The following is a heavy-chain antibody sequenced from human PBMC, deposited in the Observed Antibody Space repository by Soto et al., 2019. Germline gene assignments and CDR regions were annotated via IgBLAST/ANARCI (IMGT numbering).Heavy chain of an antibody. CDR1: GGSISSGYY. V-gene: IGHV4-31*03. CDR3: ARTGWPQSSYYFDY. J-gene: IGHJ4*02. CDR2: IYYSGNT. D-gene: IGHD3-16*01. Sequence: SETLSLTCTVSGGSISSGYYWSWIRQHPVKGLEWIGYIYYSGNTYYNPSLKSRVSISLDTSKSQFSLKLDSVTAADTAVYYCARTGWPQSSYYFDYWGQGTLVTVSS.